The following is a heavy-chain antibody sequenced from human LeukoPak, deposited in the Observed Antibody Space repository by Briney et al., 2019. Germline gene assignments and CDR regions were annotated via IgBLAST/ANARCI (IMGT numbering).Heavy chain of an antibody. D-gene: IGHD3-22*01. CDR2: IYHSGST. V-gene: IGHV4-4*02. Sequence: PSETLSLTCAVSGGSISSSNWWSWVRQPPGKGLEWIGEIYHSGSTNYNPSLKSRVTISVDKPKNQFSLKLSSVTAADTAVYYCARDLDSSGYFDYWGQGTLVTVSS. CDR3: ARDLDSSGYFDY. J-gene: IGHJ4*02. CDR1: GGSISSSNW.